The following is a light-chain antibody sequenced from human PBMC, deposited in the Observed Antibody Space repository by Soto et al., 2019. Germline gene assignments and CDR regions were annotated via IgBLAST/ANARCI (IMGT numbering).Light chain of an antibody. CDR2: AAS. CDR1: QGISSY. V-gene: IGKV1-8*01. CDR3: QQYYSYPRT. Sequence: AIRMTQSPSSLSASTGDRVTITCRSSQGISSYLAWYQQKPGKAPKLLIYAASTLQSGVPSRFSGSGSGTDFTLTISCLQSEYFATYYCQQYYSYPRTFGKGTKVEIK. J-gene: IGKJ1*01.